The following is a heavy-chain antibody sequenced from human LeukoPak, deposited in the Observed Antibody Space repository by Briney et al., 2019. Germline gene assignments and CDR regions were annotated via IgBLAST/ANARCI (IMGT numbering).Heavy chain of an antibody. CDR3: AKGGGYSYENYYYYMDV. D-gene: IGHD5-18*01. Sequence: PGGSLRLSCAASGFAFSSYGMHWVRQAPGKGLEWVAFIRYDGNNKDYADSMKGRFTISRDNSKNTLYLQMNSLRGEDTAVYYCAKGGGYSYENYYYYMDVWGKGTTVTVSS. J-gene: IGHJ6*03. V-gene: IGHV3-30*02. CDR2: IRYDGNNK. CDR1: GFAFSSYG.